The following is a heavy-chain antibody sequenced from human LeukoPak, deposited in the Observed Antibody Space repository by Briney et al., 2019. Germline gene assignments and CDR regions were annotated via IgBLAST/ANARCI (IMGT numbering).Heavy chain of an antibody. Sequence: SETLSLTCGVYGGSFSGYYWSWIRQPPGKGLEWVGEINQSGRTKYNPSLKSRVTISVDTSKIQFSLKLSSVTAADTAVYYCARVYYGRTYDYWYFDLWGRGTLVTVSS. CDR1: GGSFSGYY. CDR3: ARVYYGRTYDYWYFDL. CDR2: INQSGRT. V-gene: IGHV4-34*01. J-gene: IGHJ2*01. D-gene: IGHD3-10*01.